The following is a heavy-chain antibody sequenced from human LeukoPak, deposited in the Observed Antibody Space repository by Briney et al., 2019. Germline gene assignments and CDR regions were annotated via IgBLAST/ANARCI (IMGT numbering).Heavy chain of an antibody. V-gene: IGHV4-4*07. CDR2: IYSRGRT. Sequence: PSETLSLTCTVSGGSISSYYWSWIRQPAGKGLEWIGRIYSRGRTDRTEYNSSLKSRVTLSIDTSKNQFYLKLSSVTAADTALYYCARERQGWWLDSWGQGTLVTVSS. D-gene: IGHD5-24*01. CDR1: GGSISSYY. CDR3: ARERQGWWLDS. J-gene: IGHJ5*01.